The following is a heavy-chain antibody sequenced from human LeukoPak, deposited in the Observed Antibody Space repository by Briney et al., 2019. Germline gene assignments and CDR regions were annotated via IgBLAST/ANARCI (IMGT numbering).Heavy chain of an antibody. J-gene: IGHJ6*02. CDR3: ARNNYQYGLDV. Sequence: PGGSLRLSYVASGFTFSNYAMIWVRQAPGKGLEWVSAIGGNGGPTYYEDSVKGRFTISRDNSKTTVFLQMNSLRAEDAAIYYCARNNYQYGLDVWGQGTTVTVSS. CDR2: IGGNGGPT. V-gene: IGHV3-23*01. CDR1: GFTFSNYA.